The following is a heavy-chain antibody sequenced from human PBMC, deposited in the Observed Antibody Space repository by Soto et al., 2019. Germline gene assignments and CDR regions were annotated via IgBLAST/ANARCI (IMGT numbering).Heavy chain of an antibody. J-gene: IGHJ4*02. V-gene: IGHV3-23*01. CDR2: ITDTGGDA. CDR1: GLTFGSRA. Sequence: EVQLLESGGDLKQPGGSLRLSCVASGLTFGSRAMTWVRQAPGEGLQWVSTITDTGGDAKYADSVRGRFVISRDNSKKKLYLQMTSLTAEDSAMYYCARGSTDSYPGSRIFDFWGRGTLVTVSS. D-gene: IGHD3-10*01. CDR3: ARGSTDSYPGSRIFDF.